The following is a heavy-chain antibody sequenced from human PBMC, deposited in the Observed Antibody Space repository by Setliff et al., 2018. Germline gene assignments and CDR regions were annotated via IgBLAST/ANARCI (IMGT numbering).Heavy chain of an antibody. CDR3: ARVLAAAGYYYYGMDV. J-gene: IGHJ6*02. CDR2: IYYSGST. V-gene: IGHV4-39*07. D-gene: IGHD6-13*01. CDR1: GGSISSSSYY. Sequence: PWETLSLTCTVSGGSISSSSYYWGWIRQPPGKGLEWIGSIYYSGSTYYNPSLKSRVTISVDTSKNQFSLKLSSVTAADTAVYYCARVLAAAGYYYYGMDVWGQGTTVTVSS.